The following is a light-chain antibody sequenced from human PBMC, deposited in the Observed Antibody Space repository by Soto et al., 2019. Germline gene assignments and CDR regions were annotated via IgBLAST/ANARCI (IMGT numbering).Light chain of an antibody. CDR1: QTVNSY. V-gene: IGKV1-39*01. CDR2: EAS. J-gene: IGKJ2*01. CDR3: QQSYETPHT. Sequence: DIQMTQSPSSLSASVGDRVTISCRASQTVNSYLNWYQQKSWGAPKVLIYEASSLKSGVPSRVSGSRSGTDFTLTISSLQPEDFATYYCQQSYETPHTFGPGTKLEIK.